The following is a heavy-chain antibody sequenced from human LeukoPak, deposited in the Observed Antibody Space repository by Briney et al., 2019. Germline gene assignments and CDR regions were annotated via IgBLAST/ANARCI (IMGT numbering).Heavy chain of an antibody. Sequence: PVGSLGLSCAASAFTFSSYGMFWVRQAPGKGLEWVAFIQYDGSNNYYADSVKGRFTISRDNSKNTLYLQMNSLRPEDTAVYYCAKEYWRGSNTNYFDYWGQGTLVTVSS. D-gene: IGHD4-11*01. CDR3: AKEYWRGSNTNYFDY. V-gene: IGHV3-30*02. J-gene: IGHJ4*02. CDR2: IQYDGSNN. CDR1: AFTFSSYG.